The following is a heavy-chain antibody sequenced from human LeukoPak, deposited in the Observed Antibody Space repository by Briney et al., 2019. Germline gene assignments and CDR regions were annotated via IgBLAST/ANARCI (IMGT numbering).Heavy chain of an antibody. V-gene: IGHV3-33*01. D-gene: IGHD6-13*01. Sequence: PGGSLRLSCAASGFTFSSYGMYWVRQAPGKGLEWVAVIWYDGSNKYYADSVKGRFTISRDNSKNTLYLQMNSLRAEDTAVYYCARAVYSSSWYDLRYYYYYGMDVWGQGTTVTVSS. CDR1: GFTFSSYG. CDR2: IWYDGSNK. J-gene: IGHJ6*02. CDR3: ARAVYSSSWYDLRYYYYYGMDV.